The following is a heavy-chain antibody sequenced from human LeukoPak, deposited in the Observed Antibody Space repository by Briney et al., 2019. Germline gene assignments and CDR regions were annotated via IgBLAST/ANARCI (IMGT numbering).Heavy chain of an antibody. CDR1: GFTFSSYG. D-gene: IGHD5-12*01. Sequence: GGSLRLSCAASGFTFSSYGMHWVRQAPGKGLEWVAVISYDGSNKCYGDSVKGRFTISRDNSKNTLYLQMNSLRAEDTAEYYCTKWPPGAFDIWGQGTMVTVSS. CDR3: TKWPPGAFDI. V-gene: IGHV3-30*18. CDR2: ISYDGSNK. J-gene: IGHJ3*02.